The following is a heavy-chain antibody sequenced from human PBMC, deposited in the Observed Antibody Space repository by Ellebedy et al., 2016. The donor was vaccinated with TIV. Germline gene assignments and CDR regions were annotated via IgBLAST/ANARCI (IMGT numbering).Heavy chain of an antibody. V-gene: IGHV4-31*03. CDR2: IYAGGST. CDR1: GASTSSGPYS. Sequence: SETLSLXXTVSGASTSSGPYSWYWIRQHPGKGLEWIGYIYAGGSTYYSPSLKSRVTISLDTSKNQFSLKLTSVTAADTAVYYCARGIEQWLTYWGQGTLVTVSS. J-gene: IGHJ4*02. D-gene: IGHD6-19*01. CDR3: ARGIEQWLTY.